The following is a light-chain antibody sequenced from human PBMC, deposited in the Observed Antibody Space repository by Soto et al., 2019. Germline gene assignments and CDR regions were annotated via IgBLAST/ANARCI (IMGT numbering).Light chain of an antibody. CDR1: QDISRY. V-gene: IGKV1-8*01. J-gene: IGKJ1*01. CDR2: AAS. Sequence: AIRRTQSPSSLSASTGDRATTTCRPSQDISRYLDWYQQKQGQAPKLXIYAASTLPSGVPSRFSGSGSGTDFTLTITCLQSEDFATDYCRQYYSYPPTFCQGTKVDIK. CDR3: RQYYSYPPT.